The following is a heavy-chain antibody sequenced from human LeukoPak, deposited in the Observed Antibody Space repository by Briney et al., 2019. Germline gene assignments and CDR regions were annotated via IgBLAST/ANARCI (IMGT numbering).Heavy chain of an antibody. CDR1: GGTFSSYA. CDR3: ARGLAITDAFDI. V-gene: IGHV1-69*01. Sequence: ASVKVSCKASGGTFSSYAISWVRQAPGQGLEWMGGIIPVFGTANYAQKFQGRVTITADESTSTAYMGLSSLRSEDTAVYYCARGLAITDAFDIWGQGTMATVSS. J-gene: IGHJ3*02. D-gene: IGHD3-10*01. CDR2: IIPVFGTA.